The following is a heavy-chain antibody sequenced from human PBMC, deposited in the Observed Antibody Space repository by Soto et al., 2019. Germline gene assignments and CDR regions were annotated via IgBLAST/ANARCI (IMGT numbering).Heavy chain of an antibody. V-gene: IGHV1-8*01. Sequence: QVQLVQSGAEVKKPGASVKVSCKASGYTFTSYDINWVRQATGQGLEWMGWMNPNSGNTGYAQKFQGRVTMTRNTTISXXYXGXXSLRSEDTAVYYCARGDYDFWSCYSRPYYYYGMDVWGQGTTVTVSS. CDR2: MNPNSGNT. D-gene: IGHD3-3*01. CDR3: ARGDYDFWSCYSRPYYYYGMDV. J-gene: IGHJ6*02. CDR1: GYTFTSYD.